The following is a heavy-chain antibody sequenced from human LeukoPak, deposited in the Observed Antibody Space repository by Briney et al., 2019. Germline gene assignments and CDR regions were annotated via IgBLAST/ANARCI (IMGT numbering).Heavy chain of an antibody. CDR1: GXSINSYY. J-gene: IGHJ6*02. Sequence: TSETLSLTCTVSGXSINSYYGSWIRQPAGKGLEWIGRIHTSGSTNYNPSLKSRVTMSVDTSKNQFSLKLSSVTAADTAVYYCARAIQGSYYYYGMDVWGQGTTVTVSS. CDR2: IHTSGST. V-gene: IGHV4-4*07. CDR3: ARAIQGSYYYYGMDV. D-gene: IGHD2-2*02.